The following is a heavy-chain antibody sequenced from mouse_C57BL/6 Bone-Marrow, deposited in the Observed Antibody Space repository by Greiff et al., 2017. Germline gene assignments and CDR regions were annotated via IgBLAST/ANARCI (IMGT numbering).Heavy chain of an antibody. CDR2: ISSGSSTT. CDR3: ARDYGGSYAAWFAY. CDR1: GFTFSDYG. J-gene: IGHJ3*01. D-gene: IGHD1-1*01. V-gene: IGHV5-17*01. Sequence: EVHLVESGGGLVKPGGSLKLSCAASGFTFSDYGMHWVRQAPEKGLEWVAYISSGSSTTYYADTVKGRFTISRDNAKNTLFLQMTSLRSEDTAMYYCARDYGGSYAAWFAYWGQGTLVTVSA.